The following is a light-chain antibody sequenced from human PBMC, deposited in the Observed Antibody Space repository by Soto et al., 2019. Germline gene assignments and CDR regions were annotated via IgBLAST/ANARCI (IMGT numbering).Light chain of an antibody. J-gene: IGKJ1*01. CDR3: QQSYTTLST. CDR1: QSISSW. CDR2: DAS. Sequence: DIQMTQSPSTLSASVGDRVTITCRASQSISSWLAWYQQKPGKAPKLLIYDASSLESGVPSRFSGSGSGTDFTLTISSLQREDFATYYCQQSYTTLSTFGQGTKVDIK. V-gene: IGKV1-5*01.